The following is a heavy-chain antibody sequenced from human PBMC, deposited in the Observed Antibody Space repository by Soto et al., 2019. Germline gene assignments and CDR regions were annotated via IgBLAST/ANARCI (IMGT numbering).Heavy chain of an antibody. J-gene: IGHJ4*02. V-gene: IGHV5-51*01. D-gene: IGHD2-2*01. Sequence: GESLKISCQASGYTFTTYWIGWVRQMPGKGLEWMAIIYPGDSDTKYSPSFQGQVTISADKSITTAYLQWSSLKASDTGVYYSARHFGTISSHFDSWGQGTPVTVSS. CDR2: IYPGDSDT. CDR1: GYTFTTYW. CDR3: ARHFGTISSHFDS.